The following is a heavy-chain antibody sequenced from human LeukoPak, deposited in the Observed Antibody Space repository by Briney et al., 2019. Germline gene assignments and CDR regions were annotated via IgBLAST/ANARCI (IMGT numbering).Heavy chain of an antibody. Sequence: SETLSLTCTVSGGSISGYYWNWIRQPPGKGLEWIGYIYYSGSTNYNPSLKSRVTISVDTSKNHFSLKLSSVTAADTAVYYCARGRMAESATGPFDLWGQGTMVTVSS. CDR2: IYYSGST. D-gene: IGHD1-14*01. V-gene: IGHV4-59*01. J-gene: IGHJ3*01. CDR3: ARGRMAESATGPFDL. CDR1: GGSISGYY.